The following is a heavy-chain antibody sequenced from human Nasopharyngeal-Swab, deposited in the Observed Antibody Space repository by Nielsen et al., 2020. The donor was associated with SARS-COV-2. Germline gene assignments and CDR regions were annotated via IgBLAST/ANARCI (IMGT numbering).Heavy chain of an antibody. D-gene: IGHD1-26*01. CDR1: GYMFTDYY. CDR3: ARGGWDLSEYFSH. Sequence: ASVKVSCKASGYMFTDYYIHWVRQAPGQGLEWMGWIHPNSGVTNYAQKFEGWVTMTRDTSISTAYMEMSGLKSDDTAVYYCARGGWDLSEYFSHWGQGTLVTVSS. J-gene: IGHJ1*01. V-gene: IGHV1-2*04. CDR2: IHPNSGVT.